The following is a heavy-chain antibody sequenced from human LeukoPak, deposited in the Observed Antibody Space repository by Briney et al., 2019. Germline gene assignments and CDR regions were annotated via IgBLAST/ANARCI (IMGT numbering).Heavy chain of an antibody. CDR2: ISYDGSNK. D-gene: IGHD3-3*01. Sequence: GGSLRLSCAVSGFTFSSNAMHWVRQAPGKGLEWVADISYDGSNKNFADSVKGRFTVSRDNSKHTLYLHMNSLRGDDTAMYYCATGGKFDFWSGYHIDNWGQGTLVTVSS. CDR3: ATGGKFDFWSGYHIDN. CDR1: GFTFSSNA. J-gene: IGHJ4*02. V-gene: IGHV3-30*04.